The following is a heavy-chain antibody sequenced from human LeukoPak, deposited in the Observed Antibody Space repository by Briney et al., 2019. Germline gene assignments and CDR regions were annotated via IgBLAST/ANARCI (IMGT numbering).Heavy chain of an antibody. Sequence: SETLSLTCTVSGGSISSGGYYWGWIRQHPGKGLEWIGYIYYSGSTNYNPSLKSRVTISVDTSKNQFSLKLSSVTAADTAVYYCARVGTYGSGSYLSWLDYWGQGTLVTVSS. CDR1: GGSISSGGYY. V-gene: IGHV4-61*08. CDR2: IYYSGST. J-gene: IGHJ4*02. D-gene: IGHD3-10*01. CDR3: ARVGTYGSGSYLSWLDY.